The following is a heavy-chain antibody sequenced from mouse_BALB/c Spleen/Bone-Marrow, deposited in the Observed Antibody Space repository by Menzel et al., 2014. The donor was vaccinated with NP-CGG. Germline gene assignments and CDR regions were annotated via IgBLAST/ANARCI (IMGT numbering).Heavy chain of an antibody. J-gene: IGHJ3*01. CDR2: IDTSDSYI. CDR3: ARSDYRYDPLAN. D-gene: IGHD2-14*01. V-gene: IGHV1-69*01. CDR1: GYTFTDYW. Sequence: QVQLQQPGAELVMPGASVKMSCKASGYTFTDYWMHWVKRRPGQGPEWIGAIDTSDSYISYNQKFKGKATLTVGESSSTAYMQFSSLTSEDSAVYHCARSDYRYDPLANWGQGTLVTVSA.